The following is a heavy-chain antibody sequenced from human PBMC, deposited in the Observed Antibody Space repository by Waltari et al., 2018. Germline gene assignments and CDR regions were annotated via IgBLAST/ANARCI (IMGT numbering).Heavy chain of an antibody. J-gene: IGHJ5*02. Sequence: EVQLVESGGGLVQPGGSLKISCAASGLAFSGSAMHWVRQASGKGLEWVGRIRSKANSYATAYAASVKGRFTISRDDSKNTAYLQMNSLKTEDTAVYYCTCGSTFDPWGQGTLVTVSS. D-gene: IGHD5-12*01. CDR2: IRSKANSYAT. CDR3: TCGSTFDP. CDR1: GLAFSGSA. V-gene: IGHV3-73*02.